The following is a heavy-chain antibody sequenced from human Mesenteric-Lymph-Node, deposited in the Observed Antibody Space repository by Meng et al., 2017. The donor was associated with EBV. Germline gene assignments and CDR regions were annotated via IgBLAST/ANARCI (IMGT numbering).Heavy chain of an antibody. D-gene: IGHD4-17*01. Sequence: QEQLQGAGPGLVKPSGTLSLTCAVSGGSISSSYWWIWVRQPPGKGLEWIGEIYHSGSTNYNPSLKSRVTISLDKSKNQFSLKLSSVTAADTAVYYCARAPLYGDNDWFDPWGQGTLVTVSS. CDR1: GGSISSSYW. V-gene: IGHV4-4*02. CDR3: ARAPLYGDNDWFDP. J-gene: IGHJ5*02. CDR2: IYHSGST.